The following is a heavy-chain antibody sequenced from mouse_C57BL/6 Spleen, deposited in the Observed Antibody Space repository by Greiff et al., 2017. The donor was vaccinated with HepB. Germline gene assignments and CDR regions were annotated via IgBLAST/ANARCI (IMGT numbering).Heavy chain of an antibody. CDR3: ARCSDGYYAWFAY. CDR1: GFTFSSYG. CDR2: ISSGGSYT. D-gene: IGHD2-3*01. Sequence: EVKVVESGGDLVKPGGSLKLSCAASGFTFSSYGMSWVRQTPDKRLEWVATISSGGSYTYYPDSVKGRFTISRDNAKNTLYLQMSSLKSEDTAMYYCARCSDGYYAWFAYWGQGTLVTVSA. J-gene: IGHJ3*01. V-gene: IGHV5-6*01.